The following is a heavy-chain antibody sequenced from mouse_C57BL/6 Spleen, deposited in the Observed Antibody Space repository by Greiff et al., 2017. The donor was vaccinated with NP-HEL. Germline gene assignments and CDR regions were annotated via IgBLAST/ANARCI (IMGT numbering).Heavy chain of an antibody. J-gene: IGHJ4*01. V-gene: IGHV2-6*01. CDR3: ARIYYGKGDYAMDY. CDR1: GFSLTSYG. CDR2: IWGVGST. Sequence: QVQLKESGPGLVAPSQSLSITCTVSGFSLTSYGVDWVRQSPGKGLEWLGVIWGVGSTNYNSALNSRLSISKDNSKSQVFLKMNSLHTDDTAMYYCARIYYGKGDYAMDYWGQGTSVTVSS. D-gene: IGHD2-1*01.